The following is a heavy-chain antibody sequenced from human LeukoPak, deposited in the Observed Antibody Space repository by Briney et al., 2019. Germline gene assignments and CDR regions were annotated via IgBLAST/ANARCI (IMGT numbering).Heavy chain of an antibody. D-gene: IGHD6-19*01. CDR2: IYYSGST. CDR3: ARWISSGWYPNYFDY. Sequence: SETLSLTCTVSGGSISSSSYYWGWIRQPPGKGLEWIGSIYYSGSTYYNPSLKSRVTISVDTSKNQFSLKLSSVTAADTAVYYCARWISSGWYPNYFDYWGQGTLVTVSS. CDR1: GGSISSSSYY. J-gene: IGHJ4*02. V-gene: IGHV4-39*01.